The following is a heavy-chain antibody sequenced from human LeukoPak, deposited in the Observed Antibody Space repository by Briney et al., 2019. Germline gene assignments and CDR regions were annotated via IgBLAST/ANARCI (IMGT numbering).Heavy chain of an antibody. J-gene: IGHJ3*02. CDR3: AKEYYYGSGSYYRAFDI. CDR2: ISYDGSNK. D-gene: IGHD3-10*01. CDR1: GFTFSSYG. V-gene: IGHV3-30*18. Sequence: GGSLRLSCAASGFTFSSYGMHWVRQAPGKGPEWVAVISYDGSNKYYADSVKGRFTISRDNSKNTLYLQMNSLRAEDTAVYYCAKEYYYGSGSYYRAFDIWGQGTMVTVSS.